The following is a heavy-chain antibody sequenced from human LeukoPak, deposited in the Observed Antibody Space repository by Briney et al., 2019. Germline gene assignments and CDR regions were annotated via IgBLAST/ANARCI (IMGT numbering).Heavy chain of an antibody. J-gene: IGHJ5*02. CDR3: GRGIQSFDP. Sequence: ASVKVSCKASGYTFTGYYMHWMRQAPGQGLEWMGWISAYNGNTNYAQKLQGRVTMTTDTSTSTAYMELRSLRSDDTAVYYCGRGIQSFDPWGQGTLVTVSS. V-gene: IGHV1-18*04. CDR1: GYTFTGYY. CDR2: ISAYNGNT.